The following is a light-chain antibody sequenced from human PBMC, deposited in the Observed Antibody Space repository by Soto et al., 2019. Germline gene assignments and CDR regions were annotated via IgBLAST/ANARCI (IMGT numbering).Light chain of an antibody. CDR3: QQYNTYSWA. V-gene: IGKV1-17*01. CDR2: SAS. CDR1: QGIRSD. J-gene: IGKJ1*01. Sequence: DIQMTQSPSSLSASVGDRVTITCRASQGIRSDLGWYQQKPGKAPKHLIYSASSLRSGVPSRFSGSGSGTEFTLTISSLQPEDFATYYCQQYNTYSWAFGQGTKVEIK.